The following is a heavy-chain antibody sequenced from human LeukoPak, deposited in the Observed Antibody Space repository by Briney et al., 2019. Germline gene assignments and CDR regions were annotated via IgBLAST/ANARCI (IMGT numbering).Heavy chain of an antibody. J-gene: IGHJ3*02. V-gene: IGHV4-39*07. D-gene: IGHD6-19*01. CDR3: AREGRTSGHHAFDI. CDR1: GGSISSSSYY. CDR2: IYYSGST. Sequence: SETLSLTCTVSGGSISSSSYYWGWIRQPPGKGLEWIGSIYYSGSTYYNPSLKSRVTISVDTSKNQFSLKLSSVTAADTAVYYCAREGRTSGHHAFDIWGQGTMVTVSS.